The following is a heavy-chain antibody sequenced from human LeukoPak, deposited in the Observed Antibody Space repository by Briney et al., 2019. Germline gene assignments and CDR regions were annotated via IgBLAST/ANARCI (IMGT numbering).Heavy chain of an antibody. J-gene: IGHJ4*02. Sequence: SQTLSLTCTVSGGSISSGGYYWSWIRQHPGKGLEWIGYIYYSGSTYYNPSLKSRVTISVDTSKNQFSLKLSSVTAADTAVYYCASVYYDPPHYFGYWGQGTLVIVSS. CDR1: GGSISSGGYY. CDR2: IYYSGST. V-gene: IGHV4-31*03. D-gene: IGHD3-3*01. CDR3: ASVYYDPPHYFGY.